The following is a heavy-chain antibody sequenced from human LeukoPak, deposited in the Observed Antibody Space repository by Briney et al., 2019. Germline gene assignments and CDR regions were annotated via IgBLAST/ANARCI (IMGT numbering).Heavy chain of an antibody. CDR3: AREWRRWAAAGTLAPVDY. D-gene: IGHD6-13*01. CDR1: GGSISSYY. J-gene: IGHJ4*02. V-gene: IGHV4-4*07. Sequence: SATLSLTCTVSGGSISSYYWSWIRQPAGKGLEWIGRIYTSGSTNYNPSLKSRVTIPVDKSKNQFSLKLSSVTAADTAVYYCAREWRRWAAAGTLAPVDYWGQGTLVTVSS. CDR2: IYTSGST.